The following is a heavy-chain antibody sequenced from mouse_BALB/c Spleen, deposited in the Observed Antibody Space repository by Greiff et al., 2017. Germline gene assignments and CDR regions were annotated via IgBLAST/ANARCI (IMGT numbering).Heavy chain of an antibody. CDR3: ARGTVAY. CDR1: GYTFTSYW. CDR2: IDPSDSYT. D-gene: IGHD1-1*01. V-gene: IGHV1-69*02. Sequence: QVQLQQSGAELVKPGASVKLSCKASGYTFTSYWMHWVKQRPGQGLEWIGEIDPSDSYTNYNQKFKGKATLTVDKSSSTAYMQLSSLTSEDSAVYYCARGTVAYWGQGTLVTVSA. J-gene: IGHJ3*01.